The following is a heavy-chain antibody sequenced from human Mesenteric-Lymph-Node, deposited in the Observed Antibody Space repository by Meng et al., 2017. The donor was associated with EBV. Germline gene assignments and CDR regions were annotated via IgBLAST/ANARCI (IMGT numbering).Heavy chain of an antibody. CDR3: ARGGAARPFDY. V-gene: IGHV1-18*01. Sequence: QVKLVQSGGEVKKPGASLKVSCKTSGYTFTSYAISWVRQAPGQGLEWMGWISVYNGVTNYAPNLQGRVTVTTDTSTTTAYMELTGLTSADTAVYYCARGGAARPFDYWGQGTLVTVSS. CDR1: GYTFTSYA. CDR2: ISVYNGVT. D-gene: IGHD6-6*01. J-gene: IGHJ4*02.